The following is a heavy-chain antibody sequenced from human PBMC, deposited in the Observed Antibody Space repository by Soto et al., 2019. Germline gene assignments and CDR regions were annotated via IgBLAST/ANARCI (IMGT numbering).Heavy chain of an antibody. CDR3: ARLWGDHRSYYFDY. CDR1: GGSISSSSYY. Sequence: SETLSLTCTVSGGSISSSSYYWGWIRQPPGKGLEWIGSIYYSGSTYYSPSLKSRVTISVDTSKNQFPLKLSSVTAADTAVYYCARLWGDHRSYYFDYWGQGTLVTVSS. D-gene: IGHD2-21*02. V-gene: IGHV4-39*01. J-gene: IGHJ4*02. CDR2: IYYSGST.